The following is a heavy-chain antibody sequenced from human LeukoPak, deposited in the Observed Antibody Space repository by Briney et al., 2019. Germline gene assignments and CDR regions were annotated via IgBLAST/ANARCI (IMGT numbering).Heavy chain of an antibody. Sequence: GGSLRLSCAASGFTFTHYAMHWVRQTPGKGLEWVAVIFYDGTIQYYSDSVRGRSIVSRDNPKNTLYLQMNSLRAEDTAVYYCARDPRGPAGYDSPARDTFDYWGQGTLVTVSS. CDR3: ARDPRGPAGYDSPARDTFDY. CDR2: IFYDGTIQ. CDR1: GFTFTHYA. D-gene: IGHD3-22*01. J-gene: IGHJ4*02. V-gene: IGHV3-30*03.